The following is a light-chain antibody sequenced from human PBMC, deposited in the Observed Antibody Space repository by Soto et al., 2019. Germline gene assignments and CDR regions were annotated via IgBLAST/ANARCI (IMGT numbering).Light chain of an antibody. Sequence: QSVLTQPASVSGSPGQSITISCTGNSSDVGSYNLVSWYQQHPVKAPKLMIYEGSKRPSGVSNRFSGSKSGNTASLTISGLQAEDEADYYCCSYAGSSTFVVFGGGTKLTVL. V-gene: IGLV2-23*03. J-gene: IGLJ2*01. CDR1: SSDVGSYNL. CDR3: CSYAGSSTFVV. CDR2: EGS.